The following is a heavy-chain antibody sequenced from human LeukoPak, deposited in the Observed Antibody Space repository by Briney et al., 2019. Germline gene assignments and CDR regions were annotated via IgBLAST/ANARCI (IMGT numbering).Heavy chain of an antibody. Sequence: SETLSLTCTVSGGSISSSSYYWGWIRQPPGKGLEWIGSIYYSGSTYYNPSLKSRVTISVDTSKNQFSLKLSSVTAADTAVYYCARRVYYYYGMDVWGQGTTVTVSS. V-gene: IGHV4-39*07. CDR3: ARRVYYYYGMDV. CDR2: IYYSGST. J-gene: IGHJ6*02. CDR1: GGSISSSSYY.